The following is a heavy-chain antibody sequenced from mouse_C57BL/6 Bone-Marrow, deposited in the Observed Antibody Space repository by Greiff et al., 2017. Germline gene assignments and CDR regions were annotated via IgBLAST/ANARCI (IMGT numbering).Heavy chain of an antibody. CDR3: ARDDYTESAMDY. Sequence: QVQLQQPGAELVMPGASVKLSCKASGYTFTSYWMHWVKQRPGQGLEWIGEIDPSDSYTNHNQKFKGKSTLTVDKSSSTAYMQLSSLTSEDAAVYYCARDDYTESAMDYGGQGTSVTVSS. V-gene: IGHV1-69*01. D-gene: IGHD2-12*01. J-gene: IGHJ4*01. CDR2: IDPSDSYT. CDR1: GYTFTSYW.